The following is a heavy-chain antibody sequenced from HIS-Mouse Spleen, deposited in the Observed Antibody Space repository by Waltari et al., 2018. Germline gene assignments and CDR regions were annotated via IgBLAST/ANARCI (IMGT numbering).Heavy chain of an antibody. V-gene: IGHV4-39*07. CDR2: IYYSGST. CDR1: GGSISSSSYY. CDR3: AREIPYSSSWYDWYFDL. J-gene: IGHJ2*01. Sequence: QLQLQESGPGLVKPSETLSLTCTVPGGSISSSSYYWGWLRQPPGKGLEWIVSIYYSGSTYYNPSLKSRVTISVDTSKNQFSLKLSSVTAADTAVYYCAREIPYSSSWYDWYFDLWGRGTLVTVSS. D-gene: IGHD6-13*01.